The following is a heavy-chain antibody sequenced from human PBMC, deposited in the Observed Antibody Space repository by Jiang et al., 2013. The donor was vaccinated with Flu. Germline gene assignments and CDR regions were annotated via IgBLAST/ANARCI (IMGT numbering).Heavy chain of an antibody. CDR2: TYYRSKWFN. CDR3: TRAAYSFEYYYYSNMDV. Sequence: GSGLVKPSQTLSLTCAISGDSVSSNSVAWNWIRQSPSRGLEWLGRTYYRSKWFNHYAVSVKSRITINPDTSRNQFSLHLHSVTPEDTAVYYCTRAAYSFEYYYYSNMDVWGQGTTVTVSS. CDR1: GDSVSSNSVA. V-gene: IGHV6-1*01. J-gene: IGHJ6*02. D-gene: IGHD5-18*01.